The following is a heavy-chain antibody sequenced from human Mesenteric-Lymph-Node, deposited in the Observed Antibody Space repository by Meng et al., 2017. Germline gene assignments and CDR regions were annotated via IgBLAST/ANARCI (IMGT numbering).Heavy chain of an antibody. CDR3: AREGEAVAGTYMAFDI. Sequence: GHLVEVGGGLVQPGRSLGLSCAGSRFTFNGNNNHRVRQAPVKGPEWVTVISNDGSYKNTTDPGKVRFTISRDNSNNTLFLQMNSLRAEDTAVYYCAREGEAVAGTYMAFDIWGQGTMVTVSS. D-gene: IGHD6-19*01. CDR1: RFTFNGNN. CDR2: ISNDGSYK. J-gene: IGHJ3*02. V-gene: IGHV3-30*10.